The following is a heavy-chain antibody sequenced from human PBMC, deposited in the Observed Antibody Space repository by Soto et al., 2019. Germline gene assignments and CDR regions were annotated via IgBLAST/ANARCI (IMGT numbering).Heavy chain of an antibody. Sequence: RASVKVSCKVSGYTLTELSMHWVRQAPGKGLEWMGGFDPEDGETIYAQKFQGRVTMTEDTSTDTAYMELSSLRSEDTAVYYCATKADYDGGWFDPWGQGTLVTVSS. CDR1: GYTLTELS. V-gene: IGHV1-24*01. CDR3: ATKADYDGGWFDP. D-gene: IGHD4-17*01. CDR2: FDPEDGET. J-gene: IGHJ5*02.